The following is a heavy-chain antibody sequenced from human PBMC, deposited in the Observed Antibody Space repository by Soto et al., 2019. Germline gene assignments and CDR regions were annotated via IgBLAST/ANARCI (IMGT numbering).Heavy chain of an antibody. D-gene: IGHD2-15*01. V-gene: IGHV1-18*01. Sequence: QVQLVQSGAEVKKPGASVKVSCKASGYTFTSYGLSWVRPAPGQALEWMGRISAYNYNTNYAQKLQGRVTMTTDTSTSTAYIELRSLRSDDTAVYFCARVVGALGHWFDHWGQGTLVTVSS. J-gene: IGHJ5*02. CDR3: ARVVGALGHWFDH. CDR1: GYTFTSYG. CDR2: ISAYNYNT.